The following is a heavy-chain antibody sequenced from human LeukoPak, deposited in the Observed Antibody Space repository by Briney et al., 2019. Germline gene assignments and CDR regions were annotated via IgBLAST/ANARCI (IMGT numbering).Heavy chain of an antibody. CDR1: GFTFDDYA. CDR3: AKDLYRYSSSWPQYFQH. CDR2: ISWNSGSI. D-gene: IGHD6-13*01. J-gene: IGHJ1*01. V-gene: IGHV3-9*01. Sequence: PGRSLRLSCAASGFTFDDYAMHWVRQAPGKGLEWVSGISWNSGSIGYADSVKGRFTISRDNAKNSLYLQMNSLRAEDTALYYCAKDLYRYSSSWPQYFQHWGQGTLVTVSS.